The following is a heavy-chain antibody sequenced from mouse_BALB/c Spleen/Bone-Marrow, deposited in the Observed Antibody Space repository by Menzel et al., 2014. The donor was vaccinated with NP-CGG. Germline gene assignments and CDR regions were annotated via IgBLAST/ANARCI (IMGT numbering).Heavy chain of an antibody. J-gene: IGHJ4*01. CDR2: IDPANGNA. Sequence: EVKLVESGLELVQPGASVNLSCTASGFYIKDTYMHWVKQRPEQGLEWIGWIDPANGNAKYDPNFQDKATITADTSSNTSYLHLSSLTSEDTAVYCCTSGEPLYAMDYWGQGASVTVSS. CDR1: GFYIKDTY. V-gene: IGHV14-3*02. CDR3: TSGEPLYAMDY.